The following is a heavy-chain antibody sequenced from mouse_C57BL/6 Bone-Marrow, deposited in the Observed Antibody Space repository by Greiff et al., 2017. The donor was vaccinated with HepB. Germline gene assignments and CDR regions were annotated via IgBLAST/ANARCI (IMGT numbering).Heavy chain of an antibody. V-gene: IGHV1-55*01. Sequence: QVQLQQPGAELVKPGASVKISCKASGYTFTSYWITWVKQRPGQGLEWIGDIYPGSGSTNYNDKFKSKATLTVDKPTSTTCMQRSGLTSENSAVYYCATTYCDYWGQGTALTVST. CDR3: ATTYCDY. CDR2: IYPGSGST. J-gene: IGHJ2*01. D-gene: IGHD2-12*01. CDR1: GYTFTSYW.